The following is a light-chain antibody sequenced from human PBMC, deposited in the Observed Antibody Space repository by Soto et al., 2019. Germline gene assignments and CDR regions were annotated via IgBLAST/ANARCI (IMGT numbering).Light chain of an antibody. J-gene: IGKJ1*01. Sequence: IPLTQSPPTRSRAVEERVTMTCRASQTISSWLAWYQQKPGKAPKLLIYAASSLQSGVPSRFSGSASGTDFTLTISSLQPEDFATYYCLQDYSYPWTFGQGTKVDIK. CDR1: QTISSW. CDR3: LQDYSYPWT. V-gene: IGKV1-6*01. CDR2: AAS.